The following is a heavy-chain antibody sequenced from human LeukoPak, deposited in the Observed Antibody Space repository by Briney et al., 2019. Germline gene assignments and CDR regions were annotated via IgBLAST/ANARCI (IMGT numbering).Heavy chain of an antibody. Sequence: GGSLRLSCAASGFTFSSYSMNWVRQAPGKGLEGVSYISSSSSTIYYADSVKGRFTISRDNAKNSLYLQMISLRAEDTAVYYCARVADYDFWSGYLDYWGQGTLVTVSS. CDR1: GFTFSSYS. CDR3: ARVADYDFWSGYLDY. J-gene: IGHJ4*02. CDR2: ISSSSSTI. V-gene: IGHV3-48*04. D-gene: IGHD3-3*01.